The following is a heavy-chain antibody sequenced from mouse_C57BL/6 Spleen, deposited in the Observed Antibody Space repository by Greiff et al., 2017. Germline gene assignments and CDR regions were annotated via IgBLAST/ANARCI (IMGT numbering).Heavy chain of an antibody. CDR2: ISYDGSN. D-gene: IGHD2-4*01. Sequence: EVQLQQSGPGLVKPSQSLSLTCSVTGYSITSGYYWNWIRQFPGNKLEWMGYISYDGSNNYNPSLKNRISITRDTSTNQFFLKLNSVTTEDTATYYCARFDDYDAWFAYWGQGTLVTVSA. CDR1: GYSITSGYY. CDR3: ARFDDYDAWFAY. J-gene: IGHJ3*01. V-gene: IGHV3-6*01.